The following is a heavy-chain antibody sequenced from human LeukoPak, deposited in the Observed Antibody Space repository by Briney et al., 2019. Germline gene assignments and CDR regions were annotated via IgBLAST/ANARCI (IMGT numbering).Heavy chain of an antibody. CDR3: ARDAQWLVPEGYYYYMDV. D-gene: IGHD6-19*01. J-gene: IGHJ6*03. V-gene: IGHV3-21*01. Sequence: GGPLRLSRAGSGFTFSRYNMNWVRQAPGKGLERVSSISSSSSYIYYADSVKGRFTISRDNAQNSLFLQMNSLRAEDTAVYYCARDAQWLVPEGYYYYMDVWGKGTTVTVSS. CDR2: ISSSSSYI. CDR1: GFTFSRYN.